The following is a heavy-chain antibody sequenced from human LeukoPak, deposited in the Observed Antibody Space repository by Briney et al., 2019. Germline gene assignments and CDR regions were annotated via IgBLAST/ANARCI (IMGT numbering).Heavy chain of an antibody. J-gene: IGHJ4*02. CDR3: ARRQTYFDY. CDR1: GGSISPYF. V-gene: IGHV4-4*09. Sequence: SETLSLTCTVSGGSISPYFWSWIRQPPGKGLEWIEYIYTDGSTKYNPSLKSRVTISLDTSKNQFSLKLSSVTAADTAVYYCARRQTYFDYWGQGTLVNVSS. CDR2: IYTDGST.